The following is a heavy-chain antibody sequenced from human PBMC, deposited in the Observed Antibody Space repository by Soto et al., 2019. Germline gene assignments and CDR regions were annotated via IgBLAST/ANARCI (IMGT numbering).Heavy chain of an antibody. CDR1: DGSFSGYY. Sequence: SETLSLTCAVYDGSFSGYYWSWIRQPPGKGLEWIGEINHSGSTNYNPSLKSRVTISVDTSKNQFSLKLSSVTAADTAVYFCARELSGYSYGPGDMYWGQGTLVTVSS. CDR2: INHSGST. V-gene: IGHV4-34*01. D-gene: IGHD5-18*01. J-gene: IGHJ4*02. CDR3: ARELSGYSYGPGDMY.